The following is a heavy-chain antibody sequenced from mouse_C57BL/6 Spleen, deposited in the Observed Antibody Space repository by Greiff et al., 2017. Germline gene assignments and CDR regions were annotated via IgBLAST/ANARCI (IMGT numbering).Heavy chain of an antibody. D-gene: IGHD3-3*01. Sequence: QVQLQQPGAELVRPGSSVKLSCKASGYTFTSYWMDWVKQRPGQGLEWIGNIYPSDSETHYNQKFKDKATLTVDKSSSTAYMQLSSLTSEDSAVYYCARGDPFDYWGQGTTLTVSS. V-gene: IGHV1-61*01. CDR2: IYPSDSET. CDR1: GYTFTSYW. J-gene: IGHJ2*01. CDR3: ARGDPFDY.